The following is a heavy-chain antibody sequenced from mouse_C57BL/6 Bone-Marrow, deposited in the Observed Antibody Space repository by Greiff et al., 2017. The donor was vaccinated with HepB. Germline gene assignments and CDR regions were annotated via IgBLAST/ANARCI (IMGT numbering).Heavy chain of an antibody. CDR3: ARSGLLNPYWYFDV. Sequence: QVQLKESGAELVRPGTSVKMSCKASGYTFTNYWIGWAKQRPGHGLEWIGDIYPGGGYTNYNEKFKGKATLTADKSSSTAYMQFSSLTSEDSAIYYCARSGLLNPYWYFDVWGTGTTVTVSS. V-gene: IGHV1-63*01. D-gene: IGHD3-1*01. CDR2: IYPGGGYT. CDR1: GYTFTNYW. J-gene: IGHJ1*03.